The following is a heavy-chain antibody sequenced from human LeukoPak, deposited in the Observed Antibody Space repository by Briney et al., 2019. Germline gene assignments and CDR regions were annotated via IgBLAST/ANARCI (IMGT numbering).Heavy chain of an antibody. CDR1: GFSFSSYW. J-gene: IGHJ4*02. Sequence: GGSLRLSCAASGFSFSSYWMHWVRQAPGKGLVWVSRINGDGSSTRYADSVKGRFTISRDNAKNSLYLQMNSLRAEDTAVYYCAREMDDILTGYGLDYWGQGTLVTVSS. D-gene: IGHD3-9*01. CDR3: AREMDDILTGYGLDY. V-gene: IGHV3-74*01. CDR2: INGDGSST.